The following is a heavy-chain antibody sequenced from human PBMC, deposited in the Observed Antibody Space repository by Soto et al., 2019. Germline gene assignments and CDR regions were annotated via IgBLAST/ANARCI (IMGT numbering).Heavy chain of an antibody. V-gene: IGHV3-23*01. CDR1: GYTFSSYV. Sequence: PEGSLRLSCAASGYTFSSYVMTWVRQAPGKGPEWVSSISGVGTSKFYADSVKGRFTISRDNSKNILYLQMDSLRAEDTAVYYCTKDLVTTITTLGHWGQGTLVTVSS. J-gene: IGHJ4*02. CDR2: ISGVGTSK. D-gene: IGHD4-17*01. CDR3: TKDLVTTITTLGH.